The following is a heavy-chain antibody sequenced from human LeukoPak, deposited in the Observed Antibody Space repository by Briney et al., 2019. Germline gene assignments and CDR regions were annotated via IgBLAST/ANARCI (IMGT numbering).Heavy chain of an antibody. V-gene: IGHV1-8*03. Sequence: ASVKVSCKASGYTFTNYDINWVRQASGQGLEWMGWMIPNSGYTGYSQKFQGRVSITRDTSIGTAYLELIILRSGGTAGRYCARNHYERGHFDPWGQGTLVTVSS. D-gene: IGHD3-3*01. CDR3: ARNHYERGHFDP. CDR1: GYTFTNYD. J-gene: IGHJ5*02. CDR2: MIPNSGYT.